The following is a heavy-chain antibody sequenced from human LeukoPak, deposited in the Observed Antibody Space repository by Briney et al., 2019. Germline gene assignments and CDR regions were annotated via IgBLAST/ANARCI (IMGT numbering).Heavy chain of an antibody. J-gene: IGHJ4*02. Sequence: PGGSLRLSCAASGFAFNNYGMHWVRQAPGKGLEWVAFIRYDRVNNYYADSVKGRFTISRDISKNTLYPQMNSLRAVDTAVYYCAKDSFFYDSSGSGTLDYWGQGTLVTVSS. D-gene: IGHD3-22*01. V-gene: IGHV3-30*02. CDR3: AKDSFFYDSSGSGTLDY. CDR1: GFAFNNYG. CDR2: IRYDRVNN.